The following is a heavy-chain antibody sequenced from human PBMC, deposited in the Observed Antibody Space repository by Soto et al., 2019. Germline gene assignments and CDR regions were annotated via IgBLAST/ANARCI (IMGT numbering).Heavy chain of an antibody. CDR1: GGSISGQY. V-gene: IGHV4-59*11. J-gene: IGHJ5*02. Sequence: PSETLSLTCTVSGGSISGQYWSWLRQPPGNGLEWIGYIYYSGSTNYNPSLKSRVTISIDTSRNQFSLELRSVTAADTAVYYCARDVGLQYDTGYSDFWTGKNNWFDPWGQGTLVTVSS. CDR3: ARDVGLQYDTGYSDFWTGKNNWFDP. D-gene: IGHD3-3*01. CDR2: IYYSGST.